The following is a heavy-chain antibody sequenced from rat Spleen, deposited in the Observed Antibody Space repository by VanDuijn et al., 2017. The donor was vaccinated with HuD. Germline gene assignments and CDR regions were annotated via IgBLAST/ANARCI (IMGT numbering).Heavy chain of an antibody. CDR1: GFSLTRYH. CDR2: IWNTGGT. D-gene: IGHD1-1*01. CDR3: AREYYSGDWYFDF. V-gene: IGHV2-41*01. J-gene: IGHJ1*01. Sequence: QVQLKESGPGLVQPSQTLSLTCTVSGFSLTRYHVSWVRQPPGKSLMWMGVIWNTGGTRYNSALKSRLSISKETSKSQVFLKMNSLQTEDTATYYCAREYYSGDWYFDFWGPGTMVTVSS.